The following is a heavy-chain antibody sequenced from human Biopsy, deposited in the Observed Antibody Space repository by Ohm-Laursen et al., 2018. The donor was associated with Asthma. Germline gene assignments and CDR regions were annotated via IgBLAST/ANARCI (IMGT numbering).Heavy chain of an antibody. Sequence: SQTLSLTCTVAGDSITSGGCCWNWIRQHPGKGLEWIGYIHHSGTSYFNPSLKSRVSFSRDTSKNQFSLRLTSVTPADTAVYYCARLADCSGGACYSYGWFDPWGQGTRVIVSS. CDR1: GDSITSGGCC. CDR3: ARLADCSGGACYSYGWFDP. CDR2: IHHSGTS. D-gene: IGHD2-15*01. J-gene: IGHJ5*02. V-gene: IGHV4-31*03.